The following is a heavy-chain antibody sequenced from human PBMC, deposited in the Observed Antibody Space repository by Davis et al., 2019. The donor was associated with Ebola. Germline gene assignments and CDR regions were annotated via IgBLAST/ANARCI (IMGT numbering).Heavy chain of an antibody. D-gene: IGHD2-21*01. V-gene: IGHV4-34*01. J-gene: IGHJ6*02. Sequence: SETLSLTCTVSGGSISSYYWSWIRQPPGKGLEWIGEINHSGSTNYNPSLKSRVTISVDTSKNQFSLKLSSVTAADTAVYYCARFPLNIIRYYYYGMDVWGQGTTVTVSS. CDR2: INHSGST. CDR1: GGSISSYY. CDR3: ARFPLNIIRYYYYGMDV.